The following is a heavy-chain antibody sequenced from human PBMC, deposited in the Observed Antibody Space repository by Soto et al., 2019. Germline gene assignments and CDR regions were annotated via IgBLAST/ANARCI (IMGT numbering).Heavy chain of an antibody. CDR1: GFTFSSYG. V-gene: IGHV3-30*18. CDR3: AKEHVIVGSAQVDS. D-gene: IGHD1-26*01. Sequence: GGSVRLSCAASGFTFSSYGMHWVRQAPGKGLEWVGLISYDGSQKQYGDSVKGRFTISRDNSKNTLYLQMNSLTPEDTALYYCAKEHVIVGSAQVDSWGQGTLVTVSS. J-gene: IGHJ4*02. CDR2: ISYDGSQK.